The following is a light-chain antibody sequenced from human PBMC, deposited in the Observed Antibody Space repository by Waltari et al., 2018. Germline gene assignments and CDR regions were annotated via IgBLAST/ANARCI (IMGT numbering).Light chain of an antibody. Sequence: QSALTQPPSASGSPGQSVTISCTGTSSDVGSYNYVSWYQQHPGKAPKLMIYEVSKRPSGVPYRFSGSKSGNTASLTVSGLQAEDEADYYCSSYAGRNNIVLFGGGTKLTVL. CDR2: EVS. J-gene: IGLJ2*01. V-gene: IGLV2-8*01. CDR1: SSDVGSYNY. CDR3: SSYAGRNNIVL.